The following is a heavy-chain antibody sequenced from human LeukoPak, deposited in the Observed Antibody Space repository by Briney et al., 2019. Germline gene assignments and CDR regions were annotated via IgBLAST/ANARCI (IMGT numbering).Heavy chain of an antibody. CDR2: MNYDGRDK. D-gene: IGHD4-17*01. CDR3: ARDGPAPSMTTVTSNY. V-gene: IGHV3-30*02. CDR1: GFTFTHFG. J-gene: IGHJ4*02. Sequence: GGSLRLSCAASGFTFTHFGMHWVRQAPGRGLEGVAFMNYDGRDKYYTDSVKGGFTISRDNSKNTLYLQMNSMRTEDTAVYYCARDGPAPSMTTVTSNYWGQGTLVTVSS.